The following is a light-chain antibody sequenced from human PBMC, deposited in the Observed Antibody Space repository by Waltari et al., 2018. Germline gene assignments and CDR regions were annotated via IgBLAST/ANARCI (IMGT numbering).Light chain of an antibody. CDR3: QAWDSISDVV. V-gene: IGLV3-1*01. Sequence: YELTQPPSVSVSPGQTVSIPCHGGKLEDKYVCWYQQKTGQSPVLVMHQDSRRPSGIPERFSGSSSGNTATLTISGTQAMDEADYYCQAWDSISDVVFGGGTRLTVL. CDR1: KLEDKY. J-gene: IGLJ2*01. CDR2: QDS.